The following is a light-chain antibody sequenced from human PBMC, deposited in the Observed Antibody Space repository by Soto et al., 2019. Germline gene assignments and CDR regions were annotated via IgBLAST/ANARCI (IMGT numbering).Light chain of an antibody. V-gene: IGLV2-18*01. CDR2: DVN. CDR3: SLYSSKGSLI. Sequence: QSALTQPPSVSGSPGQSVTISCTATTTDIDNYDSVSWYQQPPGTAPKTIIYDVNNRPSGAPDRSSGSTSGNTASLTISALQADVEPDYFCSLYSSKGSLIFGTGTNITV. CDR1: TTDIDNYDS. J-gene: IGLJ1*01.